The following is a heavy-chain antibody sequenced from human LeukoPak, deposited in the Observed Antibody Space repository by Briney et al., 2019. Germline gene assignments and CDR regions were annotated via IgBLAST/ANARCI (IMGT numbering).Heavy chain of an antibody. V-gene: IGHV1-18*01. CDR3: ARAGAAAGTGTLPYDY. D-gene: IGHD6-13*01. J-gene: IGHJ4*02. Sequence: ASVKVSCKASGYTFTSYGISWVRQAPGQGLEWMGWISAYNGNTNYAQKLQGRVTMTTDTSTSTAYMELRSLRSDDTAVYYCARAGAAAGTGTLPYDYWGQGTLVTVSS. CDR2: ISAYNGNT. CDR1: GYTFTSYG.